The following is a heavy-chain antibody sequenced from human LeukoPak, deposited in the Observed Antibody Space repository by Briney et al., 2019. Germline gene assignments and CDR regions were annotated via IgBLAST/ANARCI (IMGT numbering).Heavy chain of an antibody. D-gene: IGHD3-10*01. Sequence: PSETLSLTCTVSGGSIRGYYWSWLRQSPEKGLEWIGYIYSSGSTNYNPSLKSRVTMSVDTSKNQLSLKVSSVTAADTAVYYCARVFDSGSQAYFYYMDVWGKGTTVIISS. J-gene: IGHJ6*03. CDR1: GGSIRGYY. CDR3: ARVFDSGSQAYFYYMDV. V-gene: IGHV4-59*01. CDR2: IYSSGST.